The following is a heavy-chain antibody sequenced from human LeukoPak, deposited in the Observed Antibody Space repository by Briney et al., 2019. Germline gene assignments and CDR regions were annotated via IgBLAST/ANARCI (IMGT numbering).Heavy chain of an antibody. CDR1: GYSFTVYG. Sequence: ASVKVSCKASGYSFTVYGISWLRQSPGQGLEWLGWISPYNGQTKLTQKFQGRLIMYTDTSTTTVYMELTSLKSDDTGVYYCARDHTGETFLDAFDIWGQGTLVAVSS. D-gene: IGHD1-1*01. CDR2: ISPYNGQT. V-gene: IGHV1-18*01. J-gene: IGHJ3*02. CDR3: ARDHTGETFLDAFDI.